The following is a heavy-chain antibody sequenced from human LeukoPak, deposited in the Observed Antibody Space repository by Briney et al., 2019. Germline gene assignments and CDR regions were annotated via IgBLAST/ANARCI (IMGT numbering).Heavy chain of an antibody. CDR3: ARDWSSMVRGVFDY. Sequence: ASVKLSCKASGYTFTSYGISWVRQAPGQGLEWMGWISAYNGNTNYAQKLQGRVTMTTDTSTSTAYMELRSLRSDDTAVYYCARDWSSMVRGVFDYWGQGTLVTVSS. J-gene: IGHJ4*02. CDR1: GYTFTSYG. CDR2: ISAYNGNT. V-gene: IGHV1-18*01. D-gene: IGHD3-10*01.